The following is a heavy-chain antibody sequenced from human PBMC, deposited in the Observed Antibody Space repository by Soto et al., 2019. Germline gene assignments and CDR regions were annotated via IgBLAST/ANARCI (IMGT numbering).Heavy chain of an antibody. J-gene: IGHJ5*02. CDR3: ARLSRLRYCSGGSCYPGPGGNWFDP. CDR2: IYYSGST. CDR1: GGSISSGGYY. Sequence: SETLSLTCTVSGGSISSGGYYWSWIRQHPGKGLEWIGYIYYSGSTYYNPSLKSRVTISVETSKNQFSLKLRSVTAAGTAGYDCARLSRLRYCSGGSCYPGPGGNWFDPWGQGTLVTVSS. V-gene: IGHV4-31*03. D-gene: IGHD2-15*01.